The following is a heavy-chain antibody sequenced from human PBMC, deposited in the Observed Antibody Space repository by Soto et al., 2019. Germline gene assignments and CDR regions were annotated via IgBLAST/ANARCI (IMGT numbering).Heavy chain of an antibody. CDR2: IIPIFASS. D-gene: IGHD6-19*01. CDR3: AKDGGFKQLLFVFET. Sequence: QVQLVQSGAEVKKPGSSVRVSCKASGGTFSNFGFSWVRQAPGQGLEWMGGIIPIFASSNYAQKFQGRLTITADESTSTAYMDLSSLRSEDTAVYFCAKDGGFKQLLFVFETLGQGTLVTVAS. J-gene: IGHJ5*02. CDR1: GGTFSNFG. V-gene: IGHV1-69*01.